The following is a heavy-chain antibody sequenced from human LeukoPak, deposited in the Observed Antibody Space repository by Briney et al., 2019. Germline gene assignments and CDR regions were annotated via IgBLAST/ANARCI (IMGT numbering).Heavy chain of an antibody. D-gene: IGHD3-22*01. J-gene: IGHJ3*02. CDR1: GGSISGSNW. CDR2: IYHSGST. CDR3: ARDYYYDSSGYYLAFDI. Sequence: PSGTLSLTCAVSGGSISGSNWWSWVRQPPRKGLEWIGEIYHSGSTNYNPSLKSRVTISVDKSQNQFSLKLSSVTAADTAVYYCARDYYYDSSGYYLAFDIWGQGTMVTVSS. V-gene: IGHV4-4*02.